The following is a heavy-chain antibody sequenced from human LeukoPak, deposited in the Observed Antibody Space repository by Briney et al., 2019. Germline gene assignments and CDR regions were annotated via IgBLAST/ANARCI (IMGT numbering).Heavy chain of an antibody. D-gene: IGHD3-10*01. V-gene: IGHV3-53*01. CDR1: GFTVSSNY. J-gene: IGHJ5*02. CDR3: ARETYYYGSFYDP. Sequence: GGSLRLSCAASGFTVSSNYMSWVRQAPGKGPEWVSVIYSGGSTYYADSVKGRFTISRDNSKNTLYLQMNSLRAEDTAVYYCARETYYYGSFYDPWGQGTLVTVSS. CDR2: IYSGGST.